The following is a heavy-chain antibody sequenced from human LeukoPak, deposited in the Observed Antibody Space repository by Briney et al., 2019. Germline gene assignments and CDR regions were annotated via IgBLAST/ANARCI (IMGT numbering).Heavy chain of an antibody. Sequence: GESLQISCQGSGYRFTNYWIGWVRQVPGKGLEWMGIIYPGDSDTRYSPSFQGQVTISADKSISTAYLQWSSLKASDTAMYYCARQGPPTAGYWFDPWGQGTLVTVSS. J-gene: IGHJ5*02. V-gene: IGHV5-51*01. CDR1: GYRFTNYW. CDR3: ARQGPPTAGYWFDP. D-gene: IGHD6-13*01. CDR2: IYPGDSDT.